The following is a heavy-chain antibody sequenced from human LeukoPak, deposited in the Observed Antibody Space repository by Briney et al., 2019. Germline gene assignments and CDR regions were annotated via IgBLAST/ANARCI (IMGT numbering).Heavy chain of an antibody. J-gene: IGHJ4*02. Sequence: PGGSLRLSCAASGFTFSSYAMSWVRQAPGKGLEWVSAISGSGGSTYYADSVKGRFTVSRDNSKNTLYLQMNSLRAEDTAVYYCAIRGSVVVAASLDYWGQGTLVTVSS. D-gene: IGHD2-15*01. V-gene: IGHV3-23*01. CDR3: AIRGSVVVAASLDY. CDR2: ISGSGGST. CDR1: GFTFSSYA.